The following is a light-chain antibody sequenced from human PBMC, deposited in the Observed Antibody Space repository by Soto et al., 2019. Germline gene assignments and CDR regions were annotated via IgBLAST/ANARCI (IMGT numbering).Light chain of an antibody. CDR2: KAS. Sequence: DIPMTQSPSTLSASVGDRVIITCRASQSIDIWLAWYQQKPGKAPKVLIYKASSLESGAPSRFSGSGSGTEFTLTISSLQPDDIGTYYCQQYKRFWTFGQGTKVEI. CDR1: QSIDIW. J-gene: IGKJ1*01. CDR3: QQYKRFWT. V-gene: IGKV1-5*03.